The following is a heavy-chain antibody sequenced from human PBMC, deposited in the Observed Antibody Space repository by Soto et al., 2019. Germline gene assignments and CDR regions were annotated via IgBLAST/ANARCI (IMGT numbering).Heavy chain of an antibody. CDR2: ISGSGGST. J-gene: IGHJ4*02. CDR3: AKDKPGGDTAMVTFFDY. V-gene: IGHV3-23*01. D-gene: IGHD5-18*01. Sequence: GGSLRLSCAASGFTFSSYAMSWVRQAPGKGLEWVSAISGSGGSTYYADSVKGRFTISRDNSKNTLYLQMNSLRAEDTAVYYCAKDKPGGDTAMVTFFDYWGQGTLVTVSS. CDR1: GFTFSSYA.